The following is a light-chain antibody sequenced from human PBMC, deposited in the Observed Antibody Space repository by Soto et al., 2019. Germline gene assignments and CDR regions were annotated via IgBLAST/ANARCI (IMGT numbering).Light chain of an antibody. Sequence: QSALTQPASVSGSPGQSIAISCTGTSSDVGAYNYVSWYQQHPGKAPKLMIYDVSNRPSGVSNRFSGSKSDNTASLTISGLQADDEADYYCSSYTSSSTYVFGSGTKLIVL. CDR2: DVS. V-gene: IGLV2-14*01. J-gene: IGLJ1*01. CDR1: SSDVGAYNY. CDR3: SSYTSSSTYV.